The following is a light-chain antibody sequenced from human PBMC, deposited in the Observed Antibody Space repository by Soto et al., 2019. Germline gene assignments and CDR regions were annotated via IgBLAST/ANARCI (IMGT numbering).Light chain of an antibody. CDR3: QQYGTSPLT. CDR1: QSVSSNY. J-gene: IGKJ4*01. CDR2: GAS. V-gene: IGKV3-20*01. Sequence: EIVLTQSPGTLSLSPGERATLSCRVSQSVSSNYLAWYQQEPGQAPRLLIYGASSRATGIPDRFSGSGSGTDFTLTISRLEPEDSAVYYCQQYGTSPLTFGGGTKVDIK.